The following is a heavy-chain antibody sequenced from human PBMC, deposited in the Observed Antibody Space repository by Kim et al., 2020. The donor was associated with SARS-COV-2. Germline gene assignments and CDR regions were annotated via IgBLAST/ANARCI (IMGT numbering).Heavy chain of an antibody. CDR3: TRDPPYIKSWWDAFDI. D-gene: IGHD2-8*02. V-gene: IGHV3-73*01. Sequence: GGSLRLSCAASGFTFSDSAMNWVRQASGKGLEWVGRIRSKANSYATAYAVSVKGRFIISRDDSKNTEYLQMNSLKTEDTAIYYCTRDPPYIKSWWDAFDISGQGTMVTVSS. CDR2: IRSKANSYAT. J-gene: IGHJ3*02. CDR1: GFTFSDSA.